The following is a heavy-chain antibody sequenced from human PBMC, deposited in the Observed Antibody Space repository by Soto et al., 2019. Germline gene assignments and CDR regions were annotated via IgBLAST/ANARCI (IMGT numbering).Heavy chain of an antibody. D-gene: IGHD5-12*01. CDR1: GFIFSSDW. CDR2: INSDGSST. V-gene: IGHV3-74*01. J-gene: IGHJ1*01. CDR3: ARSLTFNTRGF. Sequence: PGGSLRLSCAASGFIFSSDWMHWVRQAPGKGLVWVSRINSDGSSTDYADSVKGRFTISRDNAKNTLYLQMNNLRAEDTALYYCARSLTFNTRGFWGKGALVTVSS.